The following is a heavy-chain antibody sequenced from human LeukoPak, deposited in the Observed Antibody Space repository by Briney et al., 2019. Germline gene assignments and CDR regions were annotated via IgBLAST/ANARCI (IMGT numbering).Heavy chain of an antibody. CDR1: GGSISSYY. V-gene: IGHV4-59*01. CDR2: IYYSGST. CDR3: AGSSSGVTIFGVVIPHFDY. J-gene: IGHJ4*02. D-gene: IGHD3-3*01. Sequence: SETLSLTCTVSGGSISSYYWSWIRQPPGKGLEWIGYIYYSGSTNYNPSLKSRVTISVDTSTNQFSLKLSSGTAADTAGDYFAGSSSGVTIFGVVIPHFDYWGQGTRVTVSS.